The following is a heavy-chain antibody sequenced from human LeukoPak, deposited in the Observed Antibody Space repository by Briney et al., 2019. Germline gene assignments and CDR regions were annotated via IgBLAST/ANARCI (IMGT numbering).Heavy chain of an antibody. CDR3: AREHYYGGNFLGYFDL. V-gene: IGHV1-69*13. Sequence: ASVKVSCKASGGTFRSYAISWVRQAPGQGLEWMGGIIPIFGTANYAQKFQGRVTITADESTSTAFMELSSLRSEDTAVYYCAREHYYGGNFLGYFDLWGRGTLVTVSS. D-gene: IGHD4-23*01. CDR1: GGTFRSYA. CDR2: IIPIFGTA. J-gene: IGHJ2*01.